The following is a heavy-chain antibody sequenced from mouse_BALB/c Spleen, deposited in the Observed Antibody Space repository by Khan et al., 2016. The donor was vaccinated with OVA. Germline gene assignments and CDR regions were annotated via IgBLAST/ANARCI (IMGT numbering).Heavy chain of an antibody. CDR3: AKNYRYDVYFDY. CDR1: GYTFTSYV. CDR2: IYPYNDDT. Sequence: EVQLQESGPELVKPGASVKMSCKASGYTFTSYVMHWLRQKPGQGLEWIGYIYPYNDDTKYNEKFKGKATLTSEKSSSTAYMELGSLTSEDSAVYYCAKNYRYDVYFDYWGQGTTLTVSS. V-gene: IGHV1S136*01. D-gene: IGHD2-14*01. J-gene: IGHJ2*01.